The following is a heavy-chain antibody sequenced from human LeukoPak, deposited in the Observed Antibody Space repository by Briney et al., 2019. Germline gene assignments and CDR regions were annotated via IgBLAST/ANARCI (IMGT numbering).Heavy chain of an antibody. CDR1: GGSISSGGYS. CDR3: AKEGDYHHGDY. Sequence: PSETLSLTCAVSGGSISSGGYSWSWVRQAPGKGLEWVSAISGSGGSTYYADSVKGRFTISRDNSKNTLYLQMNSLRAEDTAVYYCAKEGDYHHGDYWGQGTLVTVSS. D-gene: IGHD4-17*01. CDR2: ISGSGGST. J-gene: IGHJ4*02. V-gene: IGHV3-23*01.